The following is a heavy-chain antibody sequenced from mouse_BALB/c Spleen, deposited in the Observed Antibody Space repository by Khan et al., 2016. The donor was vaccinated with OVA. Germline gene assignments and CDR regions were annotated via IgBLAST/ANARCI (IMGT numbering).Heavy chain of an antibody. J-gene: IGHJ2*01. CDR3: ARTDYYGSSYYFDY. D-gene: IGHD1-1*01. CDR1: GYSFTDYN. CDR2: IDPYNGGT. V-gene: IGHV1S135*01. Sequence: VQLQQSGPELVKPGASVKVSCKASGYSFTDYNMFWVKQSHGKSLEWIGYIDPYNGGTSYNQKFKGKATLTFDKSSSTAFMHLSSLTSEDSAVFYCARTDYYGSSYYFDYWGQGTTLTVSS.